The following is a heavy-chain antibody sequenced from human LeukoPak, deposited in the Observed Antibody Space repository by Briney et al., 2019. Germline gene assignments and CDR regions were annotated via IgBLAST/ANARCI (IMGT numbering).Heavy chain of an antibody. J-gene: IGHJ4*02. CDR3: ARAGGYSGYAFN. D-gene: IGHD5-12*01. CDR2: IYYSGTT. Sequence: SETLSLTCTVSGVSISSYYWTWLRQPPGKGLEWIGYIYYSGTTYYNPSLKSRVTISLDTSKNKFSLNLTSVNVADTAVYYCARAGGYSGYAFNWGQGTLVTVSS. CDR1: GVSISSYY. V-gene: IGHV4-59*01.